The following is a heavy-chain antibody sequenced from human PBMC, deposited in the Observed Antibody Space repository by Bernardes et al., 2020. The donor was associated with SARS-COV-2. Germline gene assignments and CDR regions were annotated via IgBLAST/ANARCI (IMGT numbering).Heavy chain of an antibody. Sequence: SETLSLTCTVSGGSISSSSYYWGWIRQPPGKGLEWIGSIYYSGSTYYNPSLKSRVTISVDTSKNQFSLKLSSVTAADTAVYYCASRYYYDSSGHGAFDIWGQGTMVTVSS. V-gene: IGHV4-39*01. CDR1: GGSISSSSYY. J-gene: IGHJ3*02. CDR2: IYYSGST. D-gene: IGHD3-22*01. CDR3: ASRYYYDSSGHGAFDI.